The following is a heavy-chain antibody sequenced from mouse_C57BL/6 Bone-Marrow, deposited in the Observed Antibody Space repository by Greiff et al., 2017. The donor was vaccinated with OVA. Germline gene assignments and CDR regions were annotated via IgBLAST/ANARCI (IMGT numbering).Heavy chain of an antibody. CDR2: IYPGSGST. Sequence: VKLQQPGAELVKPGASVKMSCKASGYTFTSYWITWEQQRPGQGLEWIGDIYPGSGSTNYNEKFKSKATLTVDTSSSTAYMQLSILTSEDSAVYCCARRPTVVAWYFDVWGTGTTVTVSS. V-gene: IGHV1-55*01. CDR3: ARRPTVVAWYFDV. D-gene: IGHD1-1*01. J-gene: IGHJ1*03. CDR1: GYTFTSYW.